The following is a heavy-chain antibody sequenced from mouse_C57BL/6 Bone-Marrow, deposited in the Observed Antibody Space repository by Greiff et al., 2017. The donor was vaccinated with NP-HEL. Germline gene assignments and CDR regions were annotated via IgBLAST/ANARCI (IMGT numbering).Heavy chain of an antibody. CDR3: ARQRGTGTGYYAMDY. Sequence: EVQLVESGGGLVQPGGSLKLSCAASGFTFSDYYMYWVRQTPEKRLEWVAYISNGGGSTYYPDTVKGRFTISRDNAKNTLYLQMSRLKSEDTAMYYCARQRGTGTGYYAMDYWGQGTSVTVSS. CDR2: ISNGGGST. V-gene: IGHV5-12*01. CDR1: GFTFSDYY. D-gene: IGHD4-1*01. J-gene: IGHJ4*01.